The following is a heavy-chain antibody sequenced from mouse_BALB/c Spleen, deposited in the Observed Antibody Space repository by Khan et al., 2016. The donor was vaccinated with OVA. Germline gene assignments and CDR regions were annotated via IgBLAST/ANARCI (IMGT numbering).Heavy chain of an antibody. CDR3: ARLEDI. V-gene: IGHV2-9*02. Sequence: QVQLKQSGPGLVAPSQSLSLSCTVSGFSLTSYGVPWVRQPPGTGLEWLGVIWAGGCTNYNSALMSRLSISKDNSKSQVFLKMNSLLTDDTAMYYCARLEDIWGQGTTLTVS. J-gene: IGHJ2*01. CDR2: IWAGGCT. D-gene: IGHD1-3*01. CDR1: GFSLTSYG.